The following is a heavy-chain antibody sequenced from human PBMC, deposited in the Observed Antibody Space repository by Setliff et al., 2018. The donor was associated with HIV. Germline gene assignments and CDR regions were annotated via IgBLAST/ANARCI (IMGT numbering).Heavy chain of an antibody. D-gene: IGHD2-8*02. V-gene: IGHV3-30*02. CDR1: GFTFSSYG. J-gene: IGHJ4*02. CDR2: IRSDGSNK. CDR3: ARELCTGGYCYSDY. Sequence: PGGSLRLSCAASGFTFSSYGMHWVRQAPGKGLEWVTFIRSDGSNKYYADSVKGRFTISRDNAKNSLFLQMNSLTAEDTAVYYCARELCTGGYCYSDYWGQGTLVTVS.